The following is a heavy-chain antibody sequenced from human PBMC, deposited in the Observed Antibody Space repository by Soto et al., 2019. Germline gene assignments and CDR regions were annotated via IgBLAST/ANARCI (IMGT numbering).Heavy chain of an antibody. Sequence: QVQLVESGGGVVQPGRSLRLSCAASGFTFSSYGMHWVRQAPGKGLEWVAVIWYDGSNKYYADSVKGRFTISRDNSKNTLYLQMNSLRAEETAVYYCARVGYYDSSGYFDYWGQGTLVTVSS. CDR1: GFTFSSYG. CDR3: ARVGYYDSSGYFDY. V-gene: IGHV3-33*01. D-gene: IGHD3-22*01. J-gene: IGHJ4*02. CDR2: IWYDGSNK.